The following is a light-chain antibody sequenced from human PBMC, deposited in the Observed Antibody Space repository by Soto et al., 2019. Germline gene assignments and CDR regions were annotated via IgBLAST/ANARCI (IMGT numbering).Light chain of an antibody. Sequence: SYELTQPPSVSASPGQTASITCSGDKLGNKYACWYQQKPGQSPVLVIYQDDKRPSGIPERFSGSNSGNTATLTISGTQAMDEADYYCQAWDSSTYVVFGGGTKLTVL. CDR1: KLGNKY. V-gene: IGLV3-1*01. CDR2: QDD. CDR3: QAWDSSTYVV. J-gene: IGLJ2*01.